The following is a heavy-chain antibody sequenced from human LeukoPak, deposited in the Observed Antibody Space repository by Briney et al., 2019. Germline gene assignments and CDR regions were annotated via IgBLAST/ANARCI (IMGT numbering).Heavy chain of an antibody. CDR1: GGSISSGDYY. J-gene: IGHJ6*02. D-gene: IGHD3-22*01. CDR2: IYYSGST. V-gene: IGHV4-61*08. Sequence: ETLSLTCTVSGGSISSGDYYWSWIRQPPGKGLEWIGYIYYSGSTNYNPSLKSRVTISVDTSKNQFSLKLSSVTAADTAVYYCARDGYYYDSSGYYYYYYGMDVWGQGTTVTVSS. CDR3: ARDGYYYDSSGYYYYYYGMDV.